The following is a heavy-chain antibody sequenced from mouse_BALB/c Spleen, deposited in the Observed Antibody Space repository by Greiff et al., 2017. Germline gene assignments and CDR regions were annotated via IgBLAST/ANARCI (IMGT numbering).Heavy chain of an antibody. CDR2: INPSTGYT. V-gene: IGHV1-7*01. J-gene: IGHJ3*01. D-gene: IGHD4-1*01. CDR3: ARGGLGAWFAY. Sequence: QVQLQQSGAELAKPGASVKMSCKASGYTFTSYWMHWVKQRPGQGLEWIGYINPSTGYTEYNQKFKDKATLTADKSSSTAYMQLSSLTSEDSAVYYCARGGLGAWFAYWGQGTLVTVSA. CDR1: GYTFTSYW.